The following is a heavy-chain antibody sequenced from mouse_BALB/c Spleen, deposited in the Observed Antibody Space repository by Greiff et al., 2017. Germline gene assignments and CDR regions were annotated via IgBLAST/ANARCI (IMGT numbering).Heavy chain of an antibody. D-gene: IGHD2-2*01. CDR2: ISSGSSTI. J-gene: IGHJ2*01. V-gene: IGHV5-17*02. CDR1: GFTFSSFG. Sequence: EVQGVESGGGLVQPGGSRKLSCAASGFTFSSFGMHWVRQAPEKGLEWVAYISSGSSTIYYADTVKGRFTISRDNPKNTLFLQMTSLRSEDTAMYYCARGRLRGVFDYWGQGTTLTVSS. CDR3: ARGRLRGVFDY.